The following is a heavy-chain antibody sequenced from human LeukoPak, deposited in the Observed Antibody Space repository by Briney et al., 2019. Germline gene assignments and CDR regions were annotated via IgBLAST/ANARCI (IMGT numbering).Heavy chain of an antibody. V-gene: IGHV3-20*04. CDR2: INWNGGNT. D-gene: IGHD5-24*01. J-gene: IGHJ4*02. Sequence: GSLRLSCAASGFTFGDYGMSWVRQAPGKGLEWVSSINWNGGNTAYADSVKGRFTISRDTAKDSLYLQLNNLRAEDTALYYCARDRGWLQYIDYWGQGTLVTVSS. CDR1: GFTFGDYG. CDR3: ARDRGWLQYIDY.